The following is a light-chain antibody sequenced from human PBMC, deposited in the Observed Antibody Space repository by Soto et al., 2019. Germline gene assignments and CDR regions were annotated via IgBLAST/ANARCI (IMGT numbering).Light chain of an antibody. Sequence: EILMTQSPDSLAVSLGERATINCKSSQSVLYSSNNKNYLAWYQQKPGKAPKLLIYAASSLQSGVPSRFSGSGSGTDFTLTISSLQPEDFATYYCQQSYSTPITFGQGTRLEIK. CDR2: AAS. CDR3: QQSYSTPIT. J-gene: IGKJ5*01. V-gene: IGKV4-1*01. CDR1: QSVLYSSNNKNY.